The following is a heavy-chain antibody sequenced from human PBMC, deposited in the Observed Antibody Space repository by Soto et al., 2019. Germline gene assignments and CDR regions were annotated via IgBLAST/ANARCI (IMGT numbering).Heavy chain of an antibody. J-gene: IGHJ4*02. V-gene: IGHV4-39*01. CDR2: IHSSGST. D-gene: IGHD2-2*01. CDR3: ARRSPRCTSSSCNFDY. Sequence: TLSLTCTVSGGSISSSTYCWGWIRQPPGKGLEWIGTIHSSGSTYYSRSLQSRVTISVDTSKNQFSLKLSSVTAADTAVYYCARRSPRCTSSSCNFDYWGQGTLVTVSS. CDR1: GGSISSSTYC.